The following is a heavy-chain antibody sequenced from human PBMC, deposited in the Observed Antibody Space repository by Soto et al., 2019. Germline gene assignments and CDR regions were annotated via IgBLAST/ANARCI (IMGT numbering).Heavy chain of an antibody. J-gene: IGHJ5*02. D-gene: IGHD1-20*01. Sequence: ASVKVSCKASGYTFTSYYMHWVRQAPGQGLEWMGIINPSGGSTSYAQKFQGRVTMTRDTSTSRVYMELSSLRSEDTAVYYCASDLNKIPGTPYNWFDPSAQGTLVTVSS. V-gene: IGHV1-46*01. CDR1: GYTFTSYY. CDR3: ASDLNKIPGTPYNWFDP. CDR2: INPSGGST.